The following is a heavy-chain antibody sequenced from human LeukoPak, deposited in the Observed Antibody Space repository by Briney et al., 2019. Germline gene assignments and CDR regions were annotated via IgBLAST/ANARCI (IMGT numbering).Heavy chain of an antibody. CDR2: IYHTGVT. J-gene: IGHJ2*01. CDR1: GGSITSSYW. CDR3: ARGKSLTRIHPYGHFDL. D-gene: IGHD5-18*01. Sequence: SETLSLTCAVSGGSITSSYWWNWVRQPPGKGLEWIGEIYHTGVTNYNSSLKNRVIISVDKSKNQFSLKLRSVNAADTAVYFCARGKSLTRIHPYGHFDLWGRGTLATVSS. V-gene: IGHV4-4*02.